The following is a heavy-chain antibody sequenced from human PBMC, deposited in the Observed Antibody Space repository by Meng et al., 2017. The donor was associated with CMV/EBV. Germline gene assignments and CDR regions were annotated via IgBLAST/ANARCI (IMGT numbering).Heavy chain of an antibody. CDR2: INWNGGST. V-gene: IGHV3-20*01. J-gene: IGHJ3*02. Sequence: GGSLRLSCAASGFTFDDYGMSWVRQAPGKGLEWVSGINWNGGSTGYADSVKGRFTISRDNAKNSLYLQMNSLRAEDTALYHRAREWVLSRGRKQNAFDIWGQGTMVTVSS. D-gene: IGHD1-26*01. CDR3: AREWVLSRGRKQNAFDI. CDR1: GFTFDDYG.